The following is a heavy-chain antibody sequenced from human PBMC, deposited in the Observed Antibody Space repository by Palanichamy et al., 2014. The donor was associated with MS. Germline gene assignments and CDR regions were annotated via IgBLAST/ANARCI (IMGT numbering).Heavy chain of an antibody. D-gene: IGHD3-16*02. J-gene: IGHJ4*02. CDR3: AASPVVTND. V-gene: IGHV3-74*01. Sequence: EVQLLESGGGLVQPGGSLRVSCAASGFTVSTYWMHWVRQAPGKGLVWVSTINSDGRTAYVDSVKGRFTISRDNAKNTLFLQMNGLRAEDTAVYYCAASPVVTNDWGQGTLVTVSS. CDR1: GFTVSTYW. CDR2: INSDGRT.